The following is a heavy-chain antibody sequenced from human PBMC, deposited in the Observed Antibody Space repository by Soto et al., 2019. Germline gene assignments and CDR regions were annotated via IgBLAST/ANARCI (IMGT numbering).Heavy chain of an antibody. CDR3: AILHIRFLEWLSPTDAFDI. CDR1: GFTFSSYG. Sequence: PGGSLRLSCAASGFTFSSYGMHWVRQAPGKGLEWVAVISYDGSNKYYADSVKGRFTISRDNSKNTLYLQMNSLRAEDTAVYYCAILHIRFLEWLSPTDAFDIWGQGTMVTVSS. V-gene: IGHV3-30*03. CDR2: ISYDGSNK. J-gene: IGHJ3*02. D-gene: IGHD3-3*01.